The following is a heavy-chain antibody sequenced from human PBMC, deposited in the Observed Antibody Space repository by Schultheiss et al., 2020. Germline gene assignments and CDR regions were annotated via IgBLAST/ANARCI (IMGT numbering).Heavy chain of an antibody. D-gene: IGHD2-21*02. CDR3: AREMWTYCGGDCSAAADY. J-gene: IGHJ4*02. CDR2: ISSNGGST. CDR1: GFTFSSYA. Sequence: GESLKISCSASGFTFSSYAMHWVRQAPGKGLEYVSAISSNGGSTYYADSVKGRFTISRDNSKNTLYLQMSSLRAEDTAVYYCAREMWTYCGGDCSAAADYWGQGTLVTVSS. V-gene: IGHV3-64D*06.